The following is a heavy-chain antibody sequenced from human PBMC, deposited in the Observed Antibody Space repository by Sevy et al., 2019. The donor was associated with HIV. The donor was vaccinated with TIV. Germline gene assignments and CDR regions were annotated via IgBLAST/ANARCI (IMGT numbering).Heavy chain of an antibody. D-gene: IGHD5-18*01. V-gene: IGHV3-48*02. CDR1: GFTFSSYS. J-gene: IGHJ6*02. CDR2: ISSSSSTI. CDR3: AREPEDTAMVPTGGYYGMDV. Sequence: GGSLRLSCAASGFTFSSYSMNWVHQAPGKGLEWVSYISSSSSTIYYADSVKGRFTISRDNAKNSLYLQMNSLRDEDTAVYYCAREPEDTAMVPTGGYYGMDVWGQGTTVTVSS.